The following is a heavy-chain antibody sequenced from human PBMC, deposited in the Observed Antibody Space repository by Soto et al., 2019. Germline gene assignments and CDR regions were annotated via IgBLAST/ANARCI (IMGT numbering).Heavy chain of an antibody. CDR3: AKVRRTYYYDSSGSPGAFDI. J-gene: IGHJ3*02. Sequence: HPGGSLRLSCAASGFTFSSYAMSWVRQAPGKGLEWVSAISGSGGSTYYADSVKGRFTISRDNSKNTLYLQMNSLRAEDTAVYYCAKVRRTYYYDSSGSPGAFDIWGQGTMVTVSS. CDR1: GFTFSSYA. CDR2: ISGSGGST. V-gene: IGHV3-23*01. D-gene: IGHD3-22*01.